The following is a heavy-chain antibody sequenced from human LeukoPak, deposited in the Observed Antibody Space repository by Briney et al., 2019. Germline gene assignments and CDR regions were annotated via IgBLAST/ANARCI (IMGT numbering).Heavy chain of an antibody. CDR2: TSYDGSDT. J-gene: IGHJ4*02. CDR3: VRDINWNYFFDY. CDR1: GFNFSSYA. D-gene: IGHD1-7*01. Sequence: GGSLRLSCVASGFNFSSYAMHWVRQAPGKGLEWVTVTSYDGSDTYYADSVKGRFTLSRDSSKNTLYLQMDSLGTEDTAIYYCVRDINWNYFFDYWGLGILVTVSS. V-gene: IGHV3-30*03.